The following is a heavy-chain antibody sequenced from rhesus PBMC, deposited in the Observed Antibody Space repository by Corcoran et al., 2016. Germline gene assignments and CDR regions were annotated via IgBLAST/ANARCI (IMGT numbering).Heavy chain of an antibody. J-gene: IGHJ3*01. CDR2: ISGSSGST. CDR1: GYSISSGYY. Sequence: QVQLQESGPGLVKPSETLSLTCAVSGYSISSGYYWGWIRQPPGKGLEYFGYISGSSGSTYYNPSLKSRVTISTDTSKNQFSLKLSSVTAADTAVYYCARDCTGSGCYGAFDFWGQGLRVTVSS. CDR3: ARDCTGSGCYGAFDF. D-gene: IGHD2-21*01. V-gene: IGHV4-99*02.